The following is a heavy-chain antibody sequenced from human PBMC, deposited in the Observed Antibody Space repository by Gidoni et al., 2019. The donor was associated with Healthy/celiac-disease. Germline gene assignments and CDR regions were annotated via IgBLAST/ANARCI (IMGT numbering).Heavy chain of an antibody. J-gene: IGHJ4*02. V-gene: IGHV4-61*02. Sequence: QVQLQESGPGLVKPSQTLSLTCTVSGGSISSGSYYWSWIRQPAGKGLEWIGRIYTSGSTNYNPSLKSRVTISVDTSKNQFSLKLSSVTAADTAVYYCARAPDYDYVWGSYRFFDYWGQGTLVTVSS. CDR1: GGSISSGSYY. CDR2: IYTSGST. CDR3: ARAPDYDYVWGSYRFFDY. D-gene: IGHD3-16*02.